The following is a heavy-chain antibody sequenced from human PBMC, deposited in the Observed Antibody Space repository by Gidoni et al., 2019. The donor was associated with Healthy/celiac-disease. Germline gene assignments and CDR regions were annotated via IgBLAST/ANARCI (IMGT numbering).Heavy chain of an antibody. CDR1: GGSLSGYY. D-gene: IGHD3-22*01. CDR2: INHRGST. CDR3: ARRKGYYGSSGYRRSGDHYYYYGMDV. Sequence: QVQLQQCGAGLLKPSETLSLTCALDGGSLSGYYWSWIRQPPGKGLEWSGKINHRGSTNYHPPHTSRVTISVDTSKNQFPLKLSSVTAADTAVYYCARRKGYYGSSGYRRSGDHYYYYGMDVWGQGTTVTVSS. V-gene: IGHV4-34*01. J-gene: IGHJ6*02.